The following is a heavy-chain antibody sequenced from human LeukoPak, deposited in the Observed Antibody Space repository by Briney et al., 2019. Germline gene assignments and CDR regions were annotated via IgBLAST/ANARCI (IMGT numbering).Heavy chain of an antibody. D-gene: IGHD2-8*01. V-gene: IGHV1-18*01. CDR1: GYTFTSYG. J-gene: IGHJ4*02. CDR2: ISAYNGNT. CDR3: AREPQYCTNGVCYTYFDY. Sequence: ASVKVSCKASGYTFTSYGVSWVRQAPGQGLEWMGWISAYNGNTNYAQKLQGRVTMTTDTSTSKAYMELRSLKSDDTAVYYCAREPQYCTNGVCYTYFDYWGQGTLVTVSS.